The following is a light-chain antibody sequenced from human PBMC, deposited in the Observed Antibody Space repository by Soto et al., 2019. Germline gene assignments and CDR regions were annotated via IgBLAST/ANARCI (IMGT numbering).Light chain of an antibody. Sequence: DIVMTQSPDSLAVSLGERATINCKSSQSVLYSSNNKNYLAWYQQKPGQPPKLLIYWASNRESGVPDRFSGSGSGTDFTLTISSLQAEDVAVYYCQQYYSTPFFGGGTKVAIK. CDR1: QSVLYSSNNKNY. V-gene: IGKV4-1*01. J-gene: IGKJ4*01. CDR3: QQYYSTPF. CDR2: WAS.